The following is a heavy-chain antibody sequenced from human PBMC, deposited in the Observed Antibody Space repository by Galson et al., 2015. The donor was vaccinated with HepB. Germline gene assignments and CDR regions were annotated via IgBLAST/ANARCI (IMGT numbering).Heavy chain of an antibody. CDR1: GFTFSRYG. V-gene: IGHV3-30*18. CDR3: AKDLVRKAVASIDY. Sequence: SLRLSCAVSGFTFSRYGMHWVRQAPGRGLEWVAVISYDVSNKYYADSVKGRFTISRDNSENTLYLQMNSLRGEDTAVYYCAKDLVRKAVASIDYWGQGTLVTVSS. D-gene: IGHD6-19*01. J-gene: IGHJ4*02. CDR2: ISYDVSNK.